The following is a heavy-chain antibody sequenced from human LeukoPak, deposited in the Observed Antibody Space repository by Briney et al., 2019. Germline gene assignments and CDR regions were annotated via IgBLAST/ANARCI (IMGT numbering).Heavy chain of an antibody. CDR3: AREGTSYYFDY. J-gene: IGHJ4*02. D-gene: IGHD1-7*01. Sequence: PGGSLRLSCAASGFTFSSSAIHWVRQAPGKGLQWVAVISYDVNSKYYADSVKGRFTISRDNSKNTLYLQMNSLRPEDTAVYYCAREGTSYYFDYWGQGALVTVSS. CDR1: GFTFSSSA. V-gene: IGHV3-30-3*01. CDR2: ISYDVNSK.